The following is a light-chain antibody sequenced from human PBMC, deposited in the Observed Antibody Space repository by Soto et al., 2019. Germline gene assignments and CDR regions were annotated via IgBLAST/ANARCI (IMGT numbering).Light chain of an antibody. CDR2: DAS. Sequence: AIQLTQSPSSLSASVGDRVTITCRASQGISSALAWYQQKTGKAPKLLIYDASSSESGVASRFSGSGSGTDFTLTISSLQPEDFASYYCQKFNNYPFTFGPGTKVDF. CDR3: QKFNNYPFT. CDR1: QGISSA. V-gene: IGKV1D-13*01. J-gene: IGKJ3*01.